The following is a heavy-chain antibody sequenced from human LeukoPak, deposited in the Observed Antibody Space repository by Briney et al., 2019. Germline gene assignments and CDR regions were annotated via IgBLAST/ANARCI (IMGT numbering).Heavy chain of an antibody. CDR3: ARSSDTPGYSSGWYTVDH. CDR1: GFTFSRYW. J-gene: IGHJ4*02. Sequence: GGSLRLSCAVSGFTFSRYWMSWVRQAPGKGLEWVANIKQDGSEKYYLDSVKGRFTISRDNSKNTLYLQMNSLRAEDTAVFYCARSSDTPGYSSGWYTVDHWGQGTLVTVSS. V-gene: IGHV3-7*02. D-gene: IGHD6-19*01. CDR2: IKQDGSEK.